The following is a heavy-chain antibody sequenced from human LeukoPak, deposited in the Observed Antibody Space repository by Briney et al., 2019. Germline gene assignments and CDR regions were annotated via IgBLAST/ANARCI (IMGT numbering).Heavy chain of an antibody. D-gene: IGHD1-26*01. CDR1: GFSLSTSGMC. V-gene: IGHV2-70*11. CDR3: ARMSGELLQSFDI. Sequence: SGPTLVNPTQTLTLTCTFSGFSLSTSGMCVGWMRQPPGKALEWLARIEWDDDKYYSTSLKTRLTISKDTSKNQVVLTMTNMDPVDTATYYCARMSGELLQSFDIWGQGTMVTVSS. CDR2: IEWDDDK. J-gene: IGHJ3*02.